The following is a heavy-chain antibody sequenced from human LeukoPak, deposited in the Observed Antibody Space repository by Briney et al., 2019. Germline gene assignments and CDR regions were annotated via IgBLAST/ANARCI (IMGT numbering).Heavy chain of an antibody. CDR3: AKATAAAGLDY. D-gene: IGHD6-13*01. CDR2: ISYDGSNK. J-gene: IGHJ4*02. V-gene: IGHV3-30*04. CDR1: GFTFSSYA. Sequence: GGSLRLSRAASGFTFSSYAMHWVRQAPGKGLEWVAVISYDGSNKYYADSVKGRFTISRDNSKNTLYLQMNSLRAEDTAVYYCAKATAAAGLDYWGQGTLVTVSS.